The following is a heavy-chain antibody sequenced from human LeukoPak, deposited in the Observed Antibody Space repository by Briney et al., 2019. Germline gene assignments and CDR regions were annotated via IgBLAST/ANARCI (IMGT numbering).Heavy chain of an antibody. V-gene: IGHV3-23*01. Sequence: GGSLRLSCAASGFTLSSYTMSWVRQAPGKGLEWVSTISGSGDTTYSADSVKGRFTISRDNSKSTLYLQMNSLRAEDTAVYYCAKDRRYSTSAEDVDYWGQGTLVTVSS. CDR1: GFTLSSYT. CDR3: AKDRRYSTSAEDVDY. CDR2: ISGSGDTT. D-gene: IGHD6-6*01. J-gene: IGHJ4*02.